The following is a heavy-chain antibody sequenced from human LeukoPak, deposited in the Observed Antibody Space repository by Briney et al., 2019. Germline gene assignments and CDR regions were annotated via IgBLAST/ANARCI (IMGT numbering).Heavy chain of an antibody. CDR3: AKTMGAIDHDY. D-gene: IGHD1-26*01. Sequence: HPGGSLRLSCAASGFTFSSYGMHWVRQAPGKGLEWVAVIWYDGSNKYYADSVKGRFTISRDNSKNTLYLQMSSLRAEDTAVYYCAKTMGAIDHDYWGQGTLVTVSS. CDR1: GFTFSSYG. CDR2: IWYDGSNK. J-gene: IGHJ4*02. V-gene: IGHV3-33*06.